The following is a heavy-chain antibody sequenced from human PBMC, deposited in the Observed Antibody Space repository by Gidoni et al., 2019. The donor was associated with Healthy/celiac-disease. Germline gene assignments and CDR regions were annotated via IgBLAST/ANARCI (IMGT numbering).Heavy chain of an antibody. J-gene: IGHJ6*02. CDR3: ARDLIRAVAGTPPYYYYYGMDV. D-gene: IGHD6-19*01. CDR2: T. Sequence: TSYAQKFQGRVTMTRDTSTSTVYMELSSLRSEDTAVYYCARDLIRAVAGTPPYYYYYGMDVWGQGTTVTVSS. V-gene: IGHV1-46*01.